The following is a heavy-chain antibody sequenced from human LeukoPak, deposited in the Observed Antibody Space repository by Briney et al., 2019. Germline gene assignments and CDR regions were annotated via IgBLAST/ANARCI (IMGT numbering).Heavy chain of an antibody. CDR1: GFTFSSYA. CDR2: ISYDGSNK. CDR3: AKAYGGYESHYYYYGMDV. D-gene: IGHD5-12*01. V-gene: IGHV3-30*04. Sequence: GRSLRLSCAASGFTFSSYAMHWVRQAPGKGLEWVAVISYDGSNKYYADSVKGRFTISRDNSKNTLYLQMNSLRAEDTAVYYCAKAYGGYESHYYYYGMDVWGQGTTVTVSS. J-gene: IGHJ6*02.